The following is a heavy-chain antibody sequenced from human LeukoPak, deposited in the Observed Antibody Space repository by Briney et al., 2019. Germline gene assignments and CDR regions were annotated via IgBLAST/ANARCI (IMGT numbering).Heavy chain of an antibody. CDR3: ARDVITVFSTSPWSGFDY. CDR2: ISAYKGDT. Sequence: ASVTVSCKASGYTFSIYGISWVRQAPGQGLEGMGWISAYKGDTNYAQNFQGRVTMTTDTSTSTAYMELRSLRSDDTAVYYCARDVITVFSTSPWSGFDYWGQGTLVTVSS. CDR1: GYTFSIYG. D-gene: IGHD6-6*01. V-gene: IGHV1-18*01. J-gene: IGHJ4*02.